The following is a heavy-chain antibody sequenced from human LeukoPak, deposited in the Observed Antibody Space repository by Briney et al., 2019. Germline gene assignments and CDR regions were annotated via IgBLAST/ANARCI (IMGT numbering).Heavy chain of an antibody. Sequence: SGTLSLTCAVSGGSISSSNWWGWVRQPPGKGLEWSGEIYNSGSTNYNPSLKSRVTISVDKSKNQFSLKLSSVTAADTAVYYWARDYDYYGSGSRRYYFDYWGQGTLVTVSS. CDR1: GGSISSSNW. D-gene: IGHD3-10*01. CDR3: ARDYDYYGSGSRRYYFDY. V-gene: IGHV4-4*02. J-gene: IGHJ4*02. CDR2: IYNSGST.